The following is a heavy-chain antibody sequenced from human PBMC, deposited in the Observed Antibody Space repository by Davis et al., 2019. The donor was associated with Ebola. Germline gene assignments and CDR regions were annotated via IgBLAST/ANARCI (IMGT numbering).Heavy chain of an antibody. CDR2: LYYTGSP. Sequence: PSETLSLTCTVSGGSISSSSYYWSWIRQAPGKGLEWIGTLYYTGSPYYNPALKSRLFMSVDTSKNQFSLELTSVTAADTAMYYCARNTSGFGHFDFWGQGILITVSS. V-gene: IGHV4-39*07. CDR3: ARNTSGFGHFDF. J-gene: IGHJ4*02. CDR1: GGSISSSSYY. D-gene: IGHD6-19*01.